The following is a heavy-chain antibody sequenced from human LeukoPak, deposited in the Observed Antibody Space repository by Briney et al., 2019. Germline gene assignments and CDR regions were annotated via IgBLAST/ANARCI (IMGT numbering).Heavy chain of an antibody. CDR3: ARVLPCSSTSCDYYMDV. Sequence: SETLSLTCAVYGGSFSGFYWSWIRQPPGKGLEWIGEINHSGSTNYNPSLKSRVTISVDTSKNQFSQKLSSVTAADTAVYYCARVLPCSSTSCDYYMDVWGKGTTVTVSS. D-gene: IGHD2-2*01. J-gene: IGHJ6*03. CDR1: GGSFSGFY. CDR2: INHSGST. V-gene: IGHV4-34*01.